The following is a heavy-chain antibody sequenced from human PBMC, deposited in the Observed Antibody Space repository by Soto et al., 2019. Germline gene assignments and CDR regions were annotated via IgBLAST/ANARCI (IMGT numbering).Heavy chain of an antibody. CDR1: GGSFSGYY. J-gene: IGHJ3*02. CDR3: ARGQWGYYDSSDAFDI. CDR2: INHSGST. Sequence: SETLSLTCAVYGGSFSGYYWSWIRQPQGKGLEWIGEINHSGSTNYNPSLKSRVTISVDTSKNQFSLKLSSVTAADTAVYYCARGQWGYYDSSDAFDIWGQGTMVTVSS. D-gene: IGHD3-22*01. V-gene: IGHV4-34*01.